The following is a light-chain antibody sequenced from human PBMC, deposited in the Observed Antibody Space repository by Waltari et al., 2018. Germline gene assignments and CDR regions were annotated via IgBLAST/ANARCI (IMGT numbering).Light chain of an antibody. CDR1: SSDVGGYNL. J-gene: IGLJ2*01. Sequence: QSALTQPASVSGSPGQSITISCTGTSSDVGGYNLVSWYQQHPGEVPKLMIYEVTKRPSGISNPFSASKSGNTASLTISGLQAEDEADYYCCSFAGSTTVIFGGGTRLTVL. CDR3: CSFAGSTTVI. V-gene: IGLV2-23*02. CDR2: EVT.